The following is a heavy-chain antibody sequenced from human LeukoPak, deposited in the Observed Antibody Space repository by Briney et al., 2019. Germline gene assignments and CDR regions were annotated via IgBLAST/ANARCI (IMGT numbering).Heavy chain of an antibody. V-gene: IGHV4-34*01. J-gene: IGHJ4*02. CDR3: ARVGLWFGELFFYRGTRGYFDY. CDR2: INHSGST. CDR1: GGSVSSYY. Sequence: SETLSLTCTVSGGSVSSYYWSWIRQPPGKGLEWIGEINHSGSTNYNPSLKSRVTISVDTSKNQFSLKLSSVTAADTAVYYCARVGLWFGELFFYRGTRGYFDYWGQGTLVTVSS. D-gene: IGHD3-10*01.